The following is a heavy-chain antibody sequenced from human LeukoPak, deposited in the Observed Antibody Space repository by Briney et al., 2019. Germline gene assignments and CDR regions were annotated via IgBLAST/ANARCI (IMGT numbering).Heavy chain of an antibody. Sequence: GGSLRLSCAASGFTFSSYAMHWVRQAPGKGLEWVAVISYDGSNKYYADSVKGRFTISRDNSKNTLYLQMNSLRAEDRAVYYCAKRAGTGWFDPWGQGTLVTVSS. D-gene: IGHD6-19*01. CDR3: AKRAGTGWFDP. CDR1: GFTFSSYA. V-gene: IGHV3-30-3*02. J-gene: IGHJ5*02. CDR2: ISYDGSNK.